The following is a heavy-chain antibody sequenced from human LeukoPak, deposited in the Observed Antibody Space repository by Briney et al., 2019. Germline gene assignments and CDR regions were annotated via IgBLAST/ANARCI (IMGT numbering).Heavy chain of an antibody. J-gene: IGHJ4*02. CDR2: IKSKTDGGTT. V-gene: IGHV3-15*01. Sequence: GGSLRLSCAASGSTFSNAWMSWVRQAPGKGLEWVGRIKSKTDGGTTDYAAPVKGRFTISRDDSKNTLYLQMNSLKTEDTAVYYCTSTIFGVVIVDYWGQGTLVTVSS. D-gene: IGHD3-3*01. CDR3: TSTIFGVVIVDY. CDR1: GSTFSNAW.